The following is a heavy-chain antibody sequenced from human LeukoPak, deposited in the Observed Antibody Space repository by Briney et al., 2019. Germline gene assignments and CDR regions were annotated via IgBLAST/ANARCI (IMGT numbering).Heavy chain of an antibody. V-gene: IGHV4-59*08. CDR1: GGSISSYY. D-gene: IGHD4-23*01. CDR3: ARRGGHGGSFDY. J-gene: IGHJ4*02. CDR2: IYYSGST. Sequence: SETLSLTCTVSGGSISSYYWSWIRQPPAKGLEWIGCIYYSGSTNYNPSLKSRVSISVDTSKNHFSLKLSSVTAADTAVYYCARRGGHGGSFDYWGQGTLVTVSS.